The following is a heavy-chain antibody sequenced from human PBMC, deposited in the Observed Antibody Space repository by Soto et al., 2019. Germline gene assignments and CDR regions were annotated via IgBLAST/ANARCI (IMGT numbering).Heavy chain of an antibody. CDR1: GGSFGSGGYY. D-gene: IGHD2-2*01. CDR2: INHSGST. J-gene: IGHJ6*03. CDR3: ARVDGIVVVPAAHRDYYYYMDV. V-gene: IGHV4-34*01. Sequence: PPETLSLPCTVAGGSFGSGGYYCSWNHQNPAKGLEWIGEINHSGSTNYNPSLKSRGTISVDTSKNQFSLKLSSVTAADTAVYYCARVDGIVVVPAAHRDYYYYMDVWGKGTTVTVSS.